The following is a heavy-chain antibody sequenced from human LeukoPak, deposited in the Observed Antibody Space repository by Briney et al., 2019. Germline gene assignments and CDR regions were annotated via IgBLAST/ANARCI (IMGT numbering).Heavy chain of an antibody. CDR1: GFTFRDYF. V-gene: IGHV3-11*01. D-gene: IGHD3-22*01. CDR2: TNTAGNTI. Sequence: GSLRLSCAASGFTFRDYFTSWIRQAPGKGLEWVAYTNTAGNTIYYADSMKGRFTISRDNAKNSLYLQMNTLRAEDTAAYYCARATYDSSAVDAFDIWGQGTMVTVSP. CDR3: ARATYDSSAVDAFDI. J-gene: IGHJ3*02.